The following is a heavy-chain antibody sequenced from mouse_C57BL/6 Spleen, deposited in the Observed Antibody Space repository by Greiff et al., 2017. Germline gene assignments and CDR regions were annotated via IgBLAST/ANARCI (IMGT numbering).Heavy chain of an antibody. Sequence: VQLQESGPELVKPGASVKISCKASGYAFSSSWMNWVKQRPGKGLEWIGRIYPGDGDTNYNGKFKGKATLAADKYSSTAYMQLSSLTSEDSAVYFCAPDYYGSSYAMDYWGQGTSVTVSS. D-gene: IGHD1-1*01. CDR2: IYPGDGDT. CDR3: APDYYGSSYAMDY. CDR1: GYAFSSSW. V-gene: IGHV1-82*01. J-gene: IGHJ4*01.